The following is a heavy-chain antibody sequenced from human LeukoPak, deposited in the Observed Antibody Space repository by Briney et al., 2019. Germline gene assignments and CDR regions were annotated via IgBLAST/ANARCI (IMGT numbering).Heavy chain of an antibody. CDR1: GFTFSSYG. CDR3: ASHNNYYDSSGYPY. Sequence: PGGSLRLSCAASGFTFSSYGMHWVRQAPGKGLEWVALISYDGSNSYYADSVKGRFSISRDNSKNTLYLQMNSLRAEDTAVYYCASHNNYYDSSGYPYWGQGTLVTVSS. CDR2: ISYDGSNS. D-gene: IGHD3-22*01. V-gene: IGHV3-30*03. J-gene: IGHJ4*01.